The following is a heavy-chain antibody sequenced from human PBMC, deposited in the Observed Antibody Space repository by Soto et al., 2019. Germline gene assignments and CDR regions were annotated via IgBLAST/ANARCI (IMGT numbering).Heavy chain of an antibody. J-gene: IGHJ4*02. Sequence: GGSLRLSCAASGFTFSDYYMSWIRQAPGKGLEWVSYISSSGSTIYYADSVKGRFTISRDNAKNSLYLQMNSLRAEDTVVYYCASTRRGYGYYFDYWGQGTLVTVSS. CDR2: ISSSGSTI. D-gene: IGHD5-18*01. V-gene: IGHV3-11*01. CDR1: GFTFSDYY. CDR3: ASTRRGYGYYFDY.